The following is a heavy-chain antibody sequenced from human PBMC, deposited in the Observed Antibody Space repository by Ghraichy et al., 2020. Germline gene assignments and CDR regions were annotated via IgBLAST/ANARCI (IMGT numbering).Heavy chain of an antibody. V-gene: IGHV5-51*01. J-gene: IGHJ6*02. CDR3: ARHVDAGKYYYYGMDV. CDR1: GYSFTSYW. Sequence: GESLNISCKGSGYSFTSYWIGWVRQMPGKGLEWMGIIYPGDSDTRYSPSFQGQVTISADKSISTAYLQWSSLKATDTAMYYCARHVDAGKYYYYGMDVWGQGTTVTVSS. D-gene: IGHD6-13*01. CDR2: IYPGDSDT.